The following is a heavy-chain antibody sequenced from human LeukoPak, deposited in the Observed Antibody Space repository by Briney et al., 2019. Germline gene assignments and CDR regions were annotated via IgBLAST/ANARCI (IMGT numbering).Heavy chain of an antibody. V-gene: IGHV4-39*07. J-gene: IGHJ4*02. CDR3: ARAGWYTLDN. Sequence: SETLSLTCTVSGGSITRNTYYWGWIRQAPGKGLEYIGSIYYNGNTYYNPSLKSRVTISVDNSKNQFSLKMSSMTAADTAVYYCARAGWYTLDNWGQGTLVTVSS. CDR2: IYYNGNT. CDR1: GGSITRNTYY. D-gene: IGHD2-15*01.